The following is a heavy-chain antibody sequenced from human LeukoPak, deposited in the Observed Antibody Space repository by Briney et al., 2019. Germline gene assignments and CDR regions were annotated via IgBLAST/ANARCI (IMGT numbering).Heavy chain of an antibody. J-gene: IGHJ4*02. D-gene: IGHD2-2*02. Sequence: PGGSLRLSCAASGFTFDDYAMHWVRQAPGKGLEWVSGISWNSGSMGYADSVKGRFTISRDNAKNSLYLQMNSLRAEDMALYYCAKSRYCSSTSCYTGFDYWGQGTLVTVSS. CDR2: ISWNSGSM. CDR1: GFTFDDYA. V-gene: IGHV3-9*03. CDR3: AKSRYCSSTSCYTGFDY.